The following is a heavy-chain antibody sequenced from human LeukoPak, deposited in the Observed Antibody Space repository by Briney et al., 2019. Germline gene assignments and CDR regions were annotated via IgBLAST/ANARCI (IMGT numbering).Heavy chain of an antibody. D-gene: IGHD3-22*01. CDR3: ARLLDYYDSSGYSFDY. V-gene: IGHV1-2*02. CDR2: INPNSGGT. Sequence: ASVKVSCKASGYTFTGYYMHWVRQAPGQGLEWMGWINPNSGGTNYAQKFQGRVTMTRDTSIRTAYMELSRLRSDDTAVYYCARLLDYYDSSGYSFDYWGQGTLVTVSS. J-gene: IGHJ4*02. CDR1: GYTFTGYY.